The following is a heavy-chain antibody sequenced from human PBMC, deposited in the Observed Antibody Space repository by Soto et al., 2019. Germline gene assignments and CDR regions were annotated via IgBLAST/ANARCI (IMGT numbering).Heavy chain of an antibody. CDR3: AGPPYSSGWYGRAAFDI. Sequence: SETLSLTCAVYGGSFSGYYWSWIRQPPGKGLEWIGEINHSGSTNYNPSLKSRVTISVDTSRNQFSLKLSSVTAADTAVYYCAGPPYSSGWYGRAAFDIWGQGTMVTVSS. CDR1: GGSFSGYY. V-gene: IGHV4-34*01. D-gene: IGHD6-19*01. CDR2: INHSGST. J-gene: IGHJ3*02.